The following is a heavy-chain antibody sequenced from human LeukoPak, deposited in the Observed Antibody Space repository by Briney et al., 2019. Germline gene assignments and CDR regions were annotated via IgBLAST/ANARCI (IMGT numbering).Heavy chain of an antibody. CDR2: INHSGST. Sequence: SETLSLTCAVYGGSFSGYYWSWIRQPPGKGLEWIWEINHSGSTNYNPSLKSRVTISVDTSKNQFSLKLSSVTAADTAVYYCARVGGSSPGIDYWGQGTLVTVSS. D-gene: IGHD2-15*01. V-gene: IGHV4-34*01. CDR1: GGSFSGYY. CDR3: ARVGGSSPGIDY. J-gene: IGHJ4*02.